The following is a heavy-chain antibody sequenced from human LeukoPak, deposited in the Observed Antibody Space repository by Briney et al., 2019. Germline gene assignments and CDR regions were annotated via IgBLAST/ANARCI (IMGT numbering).Heavy chain of an antibody. CDR2: IYYSGST. CDR1: GGSISSYY. CDR3: ARDIVVVPAAMPVYYYYGMDV. J-gene: IGHJ6*02. Sequence: SETLSLTCTVSGGSISSYYWSWIRQPPGKGLEWIGYIYYSGSTNYNPSLKSRVTISVDTSKNQFSLKLSSVTAADTAVYYCARDIVVVPAAMPVYYYYGMDVWGQGTTVTVSS. V-gene: IGHV4-59*12. D-gene: IGHD2-2*01.